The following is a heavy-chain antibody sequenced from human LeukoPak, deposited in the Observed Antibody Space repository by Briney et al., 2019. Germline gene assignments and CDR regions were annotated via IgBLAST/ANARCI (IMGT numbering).Heavy chain of an antibody. CDR1: GFTFDDYA. J-gene: IGHJ5*01. CDR3: AKDMTVEGYSSGWFDY. Sequence: GGSLRLSCAASGFTFDDYAMHWVRQAPGKVLDSVSGISWNSGSIGYADSVKGRFTISRDNAKNSLYLQMNSLRAEDTALYYCAKDMTVEGYSSGWFDYWGQGTLVTVSS. V-gene: IGHV3-9*01. D-gene: IGHD6-19*01. CDR2: ISWNSGSI.